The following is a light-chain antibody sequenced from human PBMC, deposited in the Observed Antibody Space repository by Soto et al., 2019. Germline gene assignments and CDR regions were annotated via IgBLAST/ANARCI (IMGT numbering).Light chain of an antibody. V-gene: IGLV2-14*01. CDR3: SSYTSSSTVV. CDR2: DVS. Sequence: QSVLTQPASVSGSPGQSITISCTGTSSDVGGYNYVSWYQQHLGKAPKLMIYDVSNRPSGVSNRFSGSKSGNTASLTISGLQADDEADYYCSSYTSSSTVVFGGGTKVTVL. J-gene: IGLJ2*01. CDR1: SSDVGGYNY.